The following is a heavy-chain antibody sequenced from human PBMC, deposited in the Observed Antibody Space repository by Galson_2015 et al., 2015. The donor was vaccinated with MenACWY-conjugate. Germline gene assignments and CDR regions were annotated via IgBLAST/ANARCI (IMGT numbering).Heavy chain of an antibody. J-gene: IGHJ4*02. CDR3: ARAAGYSGSWYRDY. V-gene: IGHV3-23*01. CDR2: PSGSGTST. Sequence: SLRLSCAASGFTFSNYAMNWVRQAPGKGLGWVSAPSGSGTSTYYADSVKGRFTISRDNAKNTLYLQMDSLRAEDTAVYYCARAAGYSGSWYRDYWGQGTLVTVSS. CDR1: GFTFSNYA. D-gene: IGHD6-13*01.